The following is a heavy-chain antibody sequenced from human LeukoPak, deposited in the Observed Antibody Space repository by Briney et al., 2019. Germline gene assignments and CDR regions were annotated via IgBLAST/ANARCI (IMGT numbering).Heavy chain of an antibody. Sequence: ASVKVSCKASGGTFSSYAISWVRQAPGQGLEWMGGIIPIFGTANYAQKFQGRVTITADKSTSTAYMELSSLRSEDTAVYYCARVIPHYYDSSGYFDYWGQGTLVTVSS. CDR1: GGTFSSYA. CDR3: ARVIPHYYDSSGYFDY. J-gene: IGHJ4*02. D-gene: IGHD3-22*01. CDR2: IIPIFGTA. V-gene: IGHV1-69*06.